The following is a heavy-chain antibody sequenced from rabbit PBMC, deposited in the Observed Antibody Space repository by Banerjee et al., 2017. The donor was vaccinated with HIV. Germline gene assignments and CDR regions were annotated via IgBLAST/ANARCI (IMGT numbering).Heavy chain of an antibody. CDR2: IVVAKGNT. V-gene: IGHV1S7*01. CDR1: GFSLSSND. CDR3: ARDLAGVIGWNFNL. D-gene: IGHD4-1*01. Sequence: QLKETGGGLVQPGESLTLSCKVSGFSLSSNDMSWVRQAPGKGLERIGVIVVAKGNTYYASWVNGRFTISSDNAQNTVTLQMTSLTAADTASYFCARDLAGVIGWNFNLWGPGTLV. J-gene: IGHJ4*01.